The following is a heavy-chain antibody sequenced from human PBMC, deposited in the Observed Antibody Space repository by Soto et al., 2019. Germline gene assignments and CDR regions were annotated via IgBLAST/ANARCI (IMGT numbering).Heavy chain of an antibody. J-gene: IGHJ4*02. CDR1: VCTFSSYY. CDR3: AKWGGAGSAY. D-gene: IGHD3-16*01. Sequence: EVQLVESGGVLVQPGGSLRLSCAASVCTFSSYYMSWVRQAQGQGLEWVANVNEGGSEKYDVDSVKGRFTVSSDNAKHSLYLPMNSLRAEDTAVYYCAKWGGAGSAYWVQGTLVIVST. V-gene: IGHV3-7*01. CDR2: VNEGGSEK.